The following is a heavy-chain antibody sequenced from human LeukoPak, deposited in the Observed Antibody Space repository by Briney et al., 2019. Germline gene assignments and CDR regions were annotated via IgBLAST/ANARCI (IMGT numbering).Heavy chain of an antibody. J-gene: IGHJ5*02. CDR3: ARVIAGARGWFDP. CDR1: VDSISSYY. Sequence: SETLSLTCTVSVDSISSYYWICIPQPPGKGGEGIGCIYYTGSTNYNPSLKSRVTISTDTYKNQFSLELSSVTAADTAVYYCARVIAGARGWFDPWGQGTLVTVSS. D-gene: IGHD6-13*01. CDR2: IYYTGST. V-gene: IGHV4-59*01.